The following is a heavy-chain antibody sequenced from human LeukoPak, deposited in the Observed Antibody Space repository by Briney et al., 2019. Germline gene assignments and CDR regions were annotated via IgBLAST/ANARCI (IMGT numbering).Heavy chain of an antibody. Sequence: ASVKVSCKASGYTFTGYYMQWVRQAPGQGREWMGWINPNSGGTNYAQKVPGRVPMTRQAYISTAYVELSRMTSEDTAVYYCARAAFTYGRYYFYMDVWGKRSTVTVSS. V-gene: IGHV1-2*02. CDR3: ARAAFTYGRYYFYMDV. D-gene: IGHD2/OR15-2a*01. CDR2: INPNSGGT. J-gene: IGHJ6*03. CDR1: GYTFTGYY.